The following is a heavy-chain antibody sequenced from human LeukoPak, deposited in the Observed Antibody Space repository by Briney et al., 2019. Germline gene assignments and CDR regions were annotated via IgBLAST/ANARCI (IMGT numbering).Heavy chain of an antibody. D-gene: IGHD2-2*01. Sequence: PGGSLRLSCAASGFTFSSYSMNWVRQAPGKGLEWVSSISSSSSYIYYADSVKGRFTISRDNAKNSLYLQMNSLRAEDTAVYYCARESRAVGVVVPAARYYYYMDVWGKGTTVTVSS. J-gene: IGHJ6*03. CDR1: GFTFSSYS. CDR2: ISSSSSYI. V-gene: IGHV3-21*01. CDR3: ARESRAVGVVVPAARYYYYMDV.